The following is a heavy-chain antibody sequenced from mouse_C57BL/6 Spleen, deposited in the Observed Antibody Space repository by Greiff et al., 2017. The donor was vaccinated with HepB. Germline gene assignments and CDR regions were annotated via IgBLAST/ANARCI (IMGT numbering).Heavy chain of an antibody. CDR3: ARNCPYYYGSSYWYFDV. CDR1: GFSLTSYA. V-gene: IGHV2-9-1*01. CDR2: IWTGGGT. J-gene: IGHJ1*03. Sequence: QVQLQQSGPGLVAPSQSLSITCTVSGFSLTSYAISWVRQPPGKGLEWLGVIWTGGGTNYNSALKSRLSISKDNSKSQVFLKMNSLQTDDTARYYCARNCPYYYGSSYWYFDVWGTGTTVTVSS. D-gene: IGHD1-1*01.